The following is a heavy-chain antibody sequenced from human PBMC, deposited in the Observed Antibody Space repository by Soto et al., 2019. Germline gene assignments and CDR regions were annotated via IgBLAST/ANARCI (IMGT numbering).Heavy chain of an antibody. J-gene: IGHJ6*02. CDR1: GDSIISIYH. D-gene: IGHD3-3*01. V-gene: IGHV4-38-2*02. Sequence: PSETLSLTCAVSGDSIISIYHWAWIRQPPGRSLEWIASIFHTGTTYYTPSLKSRVTISVDTSKNQFSLRLSSVTAADTAVYYCARDHYDFWSGYALDVWGQGTTVTVSS. CDR2: IFHTGTT. CDR3: ARDHYDFWSGYALDV.